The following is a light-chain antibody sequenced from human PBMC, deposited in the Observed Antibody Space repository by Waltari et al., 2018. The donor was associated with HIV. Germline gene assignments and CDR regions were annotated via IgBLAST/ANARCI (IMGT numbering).Light chain of an antibody. CDR1: RSSVCRYT. CDR3: AAWDDSLSGRV. J-gene: IGLJ2*01. Sequence: QSEVTQPPSVSVTPVHRVTISCSGSRSSVCRYTQNWFQQLPGMATKLLIYSNNLRPSGVPDRFAGSKSGTSASLAISGRKSEDEAHYYCAAWDDSLSGRVFGGGTKLTVL. CDR2: SNN. V-gene: IGLV1-44*01.